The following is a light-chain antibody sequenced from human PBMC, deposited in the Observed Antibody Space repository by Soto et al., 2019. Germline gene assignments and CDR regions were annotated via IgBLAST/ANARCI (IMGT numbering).Light chain of an antibody. Sequence: EIVMTQSPATLSVSPGERATLSCRASQSVSSNLAWYQQKSGQAPRLLIYGASTRATGIPARFSGSGSGTEFTLTISNLQSEDFAVYYCQQYNNWPPLLTFGGGTKVDIK. CDR3: QQYNNWPPLLT. J-gene: IGKJ4*01. CDR1: QSVSSN. CDR2: GAS. V-gene: IGKV3-15*01.